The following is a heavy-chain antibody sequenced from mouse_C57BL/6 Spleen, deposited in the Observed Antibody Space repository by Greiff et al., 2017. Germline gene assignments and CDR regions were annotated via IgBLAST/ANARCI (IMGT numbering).Heavy chain of an antibody. CDR2: IRLKSDNYAT. Sequence: EVKLMESGGGLVQPGGSMKLSCVASGFTFSNYWMNWVRQSPEKGLEWVAQIRLKSDNYATHYAESVKGRFTISRDDSKSSVYLQMNNLRAEDTGIYYCTALITTVVATPYYYAMDYWGQGTSVTVSS. CDR3: TALITTVVATPYYYAMDY. J-gene: IGHJ4*01. CDR1: GFTFSNYW. D-gene: IGHD1-1*01. V-gene: IGHV6-3*01.